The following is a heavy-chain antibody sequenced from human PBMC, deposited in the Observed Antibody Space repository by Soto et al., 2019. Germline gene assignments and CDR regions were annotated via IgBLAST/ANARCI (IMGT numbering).Heavy chain of an antibody. CDR3: ARRGPPYYYGSGSYPAHYGMDV. Sequence: ASVKVSCKASGYTFTSYGISWVRQAPGQGLEWMGWISAYNGNTNYAQKLQGRVTMTTDTSTSTAYMELRSLRSDDTAVYYCARRGPPYYYGSGSYPAHYGMDVWGQGTTVTVSS. D-gene: IGHD3-10*01. J-gene: IGHJ6*02. V-gene: IGHV1-18*01. CDR2: ISAYNGNT. CDR1: GYTFTSYG.